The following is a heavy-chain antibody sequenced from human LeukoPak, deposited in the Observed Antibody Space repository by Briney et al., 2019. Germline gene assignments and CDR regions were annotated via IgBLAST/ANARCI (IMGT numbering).Heavy chain of an antibody. CDR3: ATPESGYSSGWFDY. J-gene: IGHJ4*02. Sequence: GASVKVSCKASGYTFTGYYMHWVRQAPGQGLEWMGWINPNSGGTNYAQKFQGRVTTTRDTSISTAYMELSRLRSDDTAVYYCATPESGYSSGWFDYWGQGTLVTVSA. CDR2: INPNSGGT. CDR1: GYTFTGYY. D-gene: IGHD6-19*01. V-gene: IGHV1-2*02.